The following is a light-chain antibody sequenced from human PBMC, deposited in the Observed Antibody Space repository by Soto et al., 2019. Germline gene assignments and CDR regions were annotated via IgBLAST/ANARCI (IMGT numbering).Light chain of an antibody. CDR3: QQYDNPLT. CDR1: QDISNY. CDR2: DAS. Sequence: DIQMTQSPSSLSASVGDRVTITCQATQDISNYLNWYQQKPGKAPKLLIYDASNLETGVPSRFSGSGSGTDFTFTINSLQPEDIATYYCQQYDNPLTFGGGTKVDIK. J-gene: IGKJ4*01. V-gene: IGKV1-33*01.